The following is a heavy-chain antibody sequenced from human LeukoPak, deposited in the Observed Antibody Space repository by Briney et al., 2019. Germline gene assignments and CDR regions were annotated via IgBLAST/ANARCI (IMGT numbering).Heavy chain of an antibody. CDR1: ADSVSSNSAA. CDR3: ARGYDILTGYYVDYYYYGMDV. CDR2: TYYRSNWYN. D-gene: IGHD3-9*01. J-gene: IGHJ6*04. V-gene: IGHV6-1*01. Sequence: SQNLSLTCAISADSVSSNSAARNWIRQSPSRSLEFLGRTYYRSNWYNDYGVKSRITSSPDTSKNQFSLQLKSVTPEDTAVYYCARGYDILTGYYVDYYYYGMDVWGKGTTVTVSS.